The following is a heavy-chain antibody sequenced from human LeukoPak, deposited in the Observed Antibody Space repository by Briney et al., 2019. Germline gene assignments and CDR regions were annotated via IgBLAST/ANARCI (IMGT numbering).Heavy chain of an antibody. CDR2: ISYDGSNK. D-gene: IGHD5-12*01. CDR3: AAMILRGYSGYDYDAFDI. Sequence: GRSLRLSCAASGFTFSSYAMHWVRQAPGKGLEWVAVISYDGSNKYYADSVKGRFTISRDNSKNTLYLQMNSLRAEDTAVYYCAAMILRGYSGYDYDAFDIWGQGTMVNVSS. CDR1: GFTFSSYA. J-gene: IGHJ3*02. V-gene: IGHV3-30*04.